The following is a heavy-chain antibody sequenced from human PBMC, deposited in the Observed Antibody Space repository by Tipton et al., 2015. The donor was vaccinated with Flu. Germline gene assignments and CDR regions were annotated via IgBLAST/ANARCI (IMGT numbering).Heavy chain of an antibody. D-gene: IGHD6-19*01. V-gene: IGHV4-4*07. J-gene: IGHJ4*02. Sequence: TLSLTCTVSGGSISSYYWNWIRQPAGKRLEWIGRIYTSGNTNYNPSLKSRVTMSVDTSKNQFSLKLSSVTAADTAVYYCARLGGSGWETGYWGQGTLVSVSS. CDR1: GGSISSYY. CDR3: ARLGGSGWETGY. CDR2: IYTSGNT.